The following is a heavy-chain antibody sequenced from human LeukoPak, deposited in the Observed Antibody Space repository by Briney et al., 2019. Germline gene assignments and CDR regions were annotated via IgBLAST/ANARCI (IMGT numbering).Heavy chain of an antibody. CDR2: MSPNSDNT. Sequence: ASVKVSCKASGYTFTSYDINWVRQAAGQGLEWVGWMSPNSDNTGYAQKFQGRVTMTRDTSIGTAYMELSSLTSEDTAVYYCARDFGGNSGWFDPWGQGTLVTVSS. J-gene: IGHJ5*02. CDR1: GYTFTSYD. V-gene: IGHV1-8*01. D-gene: IGHD4-23*01. CDR3: ARDFGGNSGWFDP.